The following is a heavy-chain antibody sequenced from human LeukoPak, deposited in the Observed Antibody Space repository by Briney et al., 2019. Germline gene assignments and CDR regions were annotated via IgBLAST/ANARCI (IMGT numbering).Heavy chain of an antibody. J-gene: IGHJ6*03. V-gene: IGHV3-48*03. D-gene: IGHD3-10*01. CDR3: TRAGELRYMHV. CDR1: GFTFSSYE. Sequence: PGGSLRLSCAASGFTFSSYEMNWVRQAPGKGLEWVSTIKGDGLTTYYADSVKGRFTISRDNAKNSLFLQMSSLTADDTAIYYCTRAGELRYMHVWGKGTAVTVSS. CDR2: IKGDGLTT.